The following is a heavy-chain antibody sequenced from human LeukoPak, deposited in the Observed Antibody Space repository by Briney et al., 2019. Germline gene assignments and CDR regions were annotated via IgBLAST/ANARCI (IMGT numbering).Heavy chain of an antibody. D-gene: IGHD2-21*02. CDR1: GGSISNSSYY. Sequence: SSETLSLTCTVSGGSISNSSYYWGWIRQPPGKGLEWIGTIYYRGSTYYNPSLKSRVTISIDTSKNLFSLRLSSVTAADTAVYYCASRVVVTSPLNFDYWGQGTLVTVSS. J-gene: IGHJ4*02. CDR2: IYYRGST. V-gene: IGHV4-39*02. CDR3: ASRVVVTSPLNFDY.